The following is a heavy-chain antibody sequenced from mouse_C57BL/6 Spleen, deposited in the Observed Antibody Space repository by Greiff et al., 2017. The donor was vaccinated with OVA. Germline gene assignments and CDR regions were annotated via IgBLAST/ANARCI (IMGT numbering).Heavy chain of an antibody. CDR3: ARRITTDFDY. CDR2: IYPGSGST. V-gene: IGHV1-55*01. D-gene: IGHD1-1*01. CDR1: GYTFTSYW. Sequence: QVQLQQPGAELVKPGASVKMSCKASGYTFTSYWITWVKQRPGQGLEWIGDIYPGSGSTNYNEKFKSKATLTVDTSSSTAYMQLSSLTTEDSAIYYCARRITTDFDYWGQGTTLTVSS. J-gene: IGHJ2*01.